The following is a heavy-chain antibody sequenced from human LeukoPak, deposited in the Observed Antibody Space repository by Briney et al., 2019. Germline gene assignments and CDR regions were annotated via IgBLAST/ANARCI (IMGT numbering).Heavy chain of an antibody. CDR3: ARGGQPDYFDY. D-gene: IGHD6-13*01. Sequence: QPGRSLRLSCSASGFTFSSYGMHWVRQAPGKGLEWVALIWYDGSNKNYADSVKGRFTISRDNSKNTLYLQMNSPRAEDTAVYYCARGGQPDYFDYWGQGTLVTVSS. V-gene: IGHV3-33*01. CDR2: IWYDGSNK. J-gene: IGHJ4*02. CDR1: GFTFSSYG.